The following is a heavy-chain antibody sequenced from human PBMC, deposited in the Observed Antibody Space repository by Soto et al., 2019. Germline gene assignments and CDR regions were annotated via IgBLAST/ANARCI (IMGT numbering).Heavy chain of an antibody. CDR2: ISPDGSIT. D-gene: IGHD6-13*01. V-gene: IGHV3-74*01. CDR3: TREVATVPDY. J-gene: IGHJ4*02. Sequence: PGGSLRVSCAASGFTFRSYWMHWVLQAPGKGLVWVSRISPDGSITNYADSVKGRFTISRDNAKNTLFLQMNSLRAEDTAVYYCTREVATVPDYWGQGTLVTVSS. CDR1: GFTFRSYW.